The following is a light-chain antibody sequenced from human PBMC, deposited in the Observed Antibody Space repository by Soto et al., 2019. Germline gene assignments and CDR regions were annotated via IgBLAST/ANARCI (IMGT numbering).Light chain of an antibody. CDR2: EDN. CDR3: QSYSSSTRYV. Sequence: NFMLTQPHSVSESPGKTVTISCTRSSGSIASHYVQWYQQRPGSSPTTVICEDNQRPSGVPDRFSGSIDSSSNSASLPLSRLKTEYEADYYCQSYSSSTRYVFGTGTKLTVL. V-gene: IGLV6-57*01. CDR1: SGSIASHY. J-gene: IGLJ1*01.